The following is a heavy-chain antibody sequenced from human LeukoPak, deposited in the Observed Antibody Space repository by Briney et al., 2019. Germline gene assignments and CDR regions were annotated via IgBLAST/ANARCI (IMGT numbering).Heavy chain of an antibody. CDR2: INPSGGST. D-gene: IGHD3-10*01. J-gene: IGHJ4*02. CDR3: ARDCMIRGVISSIPDY. V-gene: IGHV1-46*01. CDR1: GYTFTTYY. Sequence: ASVKVSCKASGYTFTTYYMHWVRQAPGQGLEWMGIINPSGGSTSYAQKFQGRVTVTRDTSTSTVYMELSSLRSEDTAVYYCARDCMIRGVISSIPDYWGQGTLVTVSS.